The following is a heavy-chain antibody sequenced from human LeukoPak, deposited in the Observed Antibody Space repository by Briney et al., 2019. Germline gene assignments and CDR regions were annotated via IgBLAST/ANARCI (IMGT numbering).Heavy chain of an antibody. J-gene: IGHJ4*02. CDR1: GYSFTSYW. V-gene: IGHV5-51*01. D-gene: IGHD3-3*01. Sequence: GESLKISFKGSGYSFTSYWIGWVRQMPGKGLEWMGIIYPGDSDTRYSPSFQGQVTISADKSISTAYLQWSSLKASDTAMYYCARHLTYYDSWSGPDYWGQGTLVTVSS. CDR3: ARHLTYYDSWSGPDY. CDR2: IYPGDSDT.